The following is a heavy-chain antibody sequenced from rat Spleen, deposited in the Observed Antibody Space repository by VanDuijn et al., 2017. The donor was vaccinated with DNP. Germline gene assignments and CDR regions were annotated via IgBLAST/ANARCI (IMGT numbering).Heavy chain of an antibody. CDR2: ISYDGGST. CDR1: GFTFSDYY. CDR3: AREGDYYDGYGDALDA. D-gene: IGHD1-12*03. Sequence: EVRLVESGGGLVQPGRSLKLSCAVSGFTFSDYYMAWVRQAPTKGLEWVASISYDGGSTYYRDSVKGRFTISRDNAKDTLYLQMNSLRSEDTATYYCAREGDYYDGYGDALDAWGQGTSVTVSS. V-gene: IGHV5-20*01. J-gene: IGHJ4*01.